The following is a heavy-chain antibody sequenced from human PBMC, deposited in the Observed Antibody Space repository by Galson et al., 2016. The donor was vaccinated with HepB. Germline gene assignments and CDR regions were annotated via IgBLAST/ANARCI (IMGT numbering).Heavy chain of an antibody. CDR2: ISVHTSNT. D-gene: IGHD1-26*01. CDR1: GYTFSSYG. J-gene: IGHJ4*02. V-gene: IGHV1-18*01. CDR3: ARGGGRGGSDY. Sequence: SVKVSCKAFGYTFSSYGISWVRQAPGQGLEWMGWISVHTSNTNYAQKFQGRVTMTTDISTSTAFMELGSLRSDDTAVYYCARGGGRGGSDYWGQGTLVTVSS.